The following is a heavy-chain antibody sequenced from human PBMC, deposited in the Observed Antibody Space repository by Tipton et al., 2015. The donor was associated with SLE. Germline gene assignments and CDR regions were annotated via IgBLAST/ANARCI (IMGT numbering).Heavy chain of an antibody. V-gene: IGHV4-39*07. CDR1: GGSISSSSYY. Sequence: LRLSCTASGGSISSSSYYWGWIRQPPGKGLEWIGSIYYSGSTYYNPSLKSRVTISVDTSKNQFSLKLSSVTAADTAVYYCARDKPGVFGVVTPFDYWGQGTLVTVSS. D-gene: IGHD3-3*01. CDR3: ARDKPGVFGVVTPFDY. CDR2: IYYSGST. J-gene: IGHJ4*02.